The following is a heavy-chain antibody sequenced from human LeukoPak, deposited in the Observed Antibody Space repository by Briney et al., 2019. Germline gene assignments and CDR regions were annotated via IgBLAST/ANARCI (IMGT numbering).Heavy chain of an antibody. CDR1: GYTFTSYG. CDR2: ISAYNGNT. D-gene: IGHD6-13*01. V-gene: IGHV1-18*01. Sequence: ASVKVSCKASGYTFTSYGISWVRQAPGQGLEWMGWISAYNGNTNYAQKLQGRVTMTTDTSTSTAYMELRSLRSDDTAVYYCARGRKAAAAHGGVDYWGQGTLVTVSS. J-gene: IGHJ4*02. CDR3: ARGRKAAAAHGGVDY.